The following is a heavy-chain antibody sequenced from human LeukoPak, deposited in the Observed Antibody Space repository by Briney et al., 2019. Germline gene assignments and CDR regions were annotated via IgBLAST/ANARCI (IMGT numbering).Heavy chain of an antibody. J-gene: IGHJ6*03. D-gene: IGHD2-2*02. Sequence: SETLSLTCAVSGYSITSGYYWGWIRQPPGKGLEWIGSIYHSGSTYYNPSLKSRVTISVITSKNPFSLKLTSVTAADTAVYYCARRLGYCSSTSCYTGYYYYMDVWGKGTTVTVSS. CDR1: GYSITSGYY. V-gene: IGHV4-38-2*01. CDR2: IYHSGST. CDR3: ARRLGYCSSTSCYTGYYYYMDV.